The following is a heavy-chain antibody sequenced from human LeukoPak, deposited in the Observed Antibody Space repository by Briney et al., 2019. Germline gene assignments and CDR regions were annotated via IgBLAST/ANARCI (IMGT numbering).Heavy chain of an antibody. CDR3: ARDGSSFDWLPKPFDY. D-gene: IGHD3-9*01. CDR1: GFTFSDYY. J-gene: IGHJ4*02. Sequence: GGSLRLSCAASGFTFSDYYMSWLRQAPGKGLEWVPYISSSGSTIYYADSVKGRFTISRDNAKNSLYLQMNSLRAEDTAVYYCARDGSSFDWLPKPFDYWGQGTLVTVSS. V-gene: IGHV3-11*01. CDR2: ISSSGSTI.